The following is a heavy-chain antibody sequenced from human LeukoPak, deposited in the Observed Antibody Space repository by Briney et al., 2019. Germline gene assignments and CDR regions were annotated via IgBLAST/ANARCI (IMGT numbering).Heavy chain of an antibody. V-gene: IGHV4-34*01. D-gene: IGHD3-16*01. CDR1: GGSFSGYY. CDR3: ASLRRGELYSLGY. Sequence: SETLSLTCAVYGGSFSGYYWSWIRQPPGKGLEWIEEINHSGSTNYNPSLKSRVTISVDTSKNQFSLKLSSVTAADTAVYYCASLRRGELYSLGYWGQGTLVTVSS. CDR2: INHSGST. J-gene: IGHJ4*02.